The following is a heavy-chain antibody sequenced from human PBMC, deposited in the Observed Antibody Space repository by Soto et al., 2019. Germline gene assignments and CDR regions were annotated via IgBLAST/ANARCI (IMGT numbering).Heavy chain of an antibody. J-gene: IGHJ6*01. Sequence: EESLKISCKGSGYSFTSYWIGWVRQMPGKGLEWMGIIYPGDSDTRYSPSFQGQVTISADKSISTAYLQWSSLKASDTAMYYCSIHVYCSSSSYYGGSYYYGKAVWGQGTTDIGSA. D-gene: IGHD2-2*01. V-gene: IGHV5-51*01. CDR1: GYSFTSYW. CDR3: SIHVYCSSSSYYGGSYYYGKAV. CDR2: IYPGDSDT.